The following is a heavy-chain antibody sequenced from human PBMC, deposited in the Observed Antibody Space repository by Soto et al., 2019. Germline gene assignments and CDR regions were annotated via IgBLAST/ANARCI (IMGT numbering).Heavy chain of an antibody. CDR3: AGTDYGDYEFDY. CDR1: GGSISIYY. V-gene: IGHV4-59*01. J-gene: IGHJ4*02. Sequence: PSETLSLTCTVSGGSISIYYLNWIRQSPGKGLEWIGNIYYSGNTNYNPSLKSRVIISIDTSKTQLSLKLSSVTAADAAVYFCAGTDYGDYEFDYWGQGAQVTVSS. D-gene: IGHD4-17*01. CDR2: IYYSGNT.